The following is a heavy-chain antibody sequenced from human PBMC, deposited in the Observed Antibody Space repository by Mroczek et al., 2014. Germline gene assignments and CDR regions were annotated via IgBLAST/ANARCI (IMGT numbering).Heavy chain of an antibody. Sequence: QVQLVQSGGGVVQPGRSLRLSCAASGFTFSSYGMHWVRQAPGKGLEWVAVISYDGSNKYYADSVKGRFTISRDNSKNTLYLQMNSLRAEDTAVYYCAKDLAVAGRGCVDYWGQGTLVTVSS. CDR3: AKDLAVAGRGCVDY. D-gene: IGHD6-19*01. CDR2: ISYDGSNK. J-gene: IGHJ4*02. V-gene: IGHV3-30*18. CDR1: GFTFSSYG.